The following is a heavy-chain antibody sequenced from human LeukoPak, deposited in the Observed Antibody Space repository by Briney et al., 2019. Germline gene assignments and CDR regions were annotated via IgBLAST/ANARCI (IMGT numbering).Heavy chain of an antibody. J-gene: IGHJ3*02. Sequence: GGSLRLSCAASGVTFSNYAMTWVRQAPGKGLEWVSSISASGGHTYYTDSARGRFTVSRDNSKKTLYLQMNSLRAEDTAAYYCARDRSGSGVVGTFDIWGQGSMVTVSS. V-gene: IGHV3-23*01. CDR2: ISASGGHT. D-gene: IGHD1-26*01. CDR1: GVTFSNYA. CDR3: ARDRSGSGVVGTFDI.